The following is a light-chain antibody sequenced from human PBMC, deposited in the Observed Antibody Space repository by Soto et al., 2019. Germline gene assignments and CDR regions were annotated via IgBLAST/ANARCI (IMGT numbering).Light chain of an antibody. J-gene: IGLJ3*02. CDR3: AAWDDSLSGWV. CDR2: RNN. CDR1: SYHIGSNY. Sequence: QPVLTQPPSASGTPGPRVNITCSGSSYHIGSNYVYWYQQLPGTAPKLLIYRNNQRPSGVPDRFSGSKSGTSASLAISGLRSEDEADYYCAAWDDSLSGWVFGGGTQLTVL. V-gene: IGLV1-47*01.